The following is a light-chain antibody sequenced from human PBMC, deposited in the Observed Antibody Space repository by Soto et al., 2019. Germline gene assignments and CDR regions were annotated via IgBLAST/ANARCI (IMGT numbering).Light chain of an antibody. Sequence: DIQMTQSPSPLSGSVGDRVTITCRASQTISSWLAWYQQKPGKAPKLLIYKASTLKSGVPSRFSGSGSGTDFTLTISSLQPDDLAPYYCQHYKSYSEAFGHGTKVELK. CDR3: QHYKSYSEA. J-gene: IGKJ1*01. CDR1: QTISSW. CDR2: KAS. V-gene: IGKV1-5*03.